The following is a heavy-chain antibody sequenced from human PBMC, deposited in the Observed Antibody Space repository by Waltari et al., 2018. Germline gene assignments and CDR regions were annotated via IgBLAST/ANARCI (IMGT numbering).Heavy chain of an antibody. CDR1: GFTFSSYE. V-gene: IGHV3-48*03. CDR3: ANGYVDTATFDY. CDR2: ISSSGSTI. D-gene: IGHD5-18*01. J-gene: IGHJ4*02. Sequence: EVQLVESGGGLVQPGGSLRLSCAASGFTFSSYEMNWVRQAPGKGLEWVSYISSSGSTIYYADSVKGRFTISRDNAKNSLYLQMNSLRAEDTAVYYCANGYVDTATFDYWGQGTLVTVSS.